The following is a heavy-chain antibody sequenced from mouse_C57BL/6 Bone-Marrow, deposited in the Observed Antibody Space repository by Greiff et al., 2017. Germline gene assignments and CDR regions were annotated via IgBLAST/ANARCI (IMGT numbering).Heavy chain of an antibody. J-gene: IGHJ3*01. Sequence: VQLQQSGPVLVKPGASVKMSCKASGYTFTDYYMNWVKQSHGKSLEWIGVINPYNGGTSYNQKFKGKATLTVDKSSSTAYMELNSLTSEDSAVYYCARERGKLGSFAYWGQGTLVTVSA. CDR1: GYTFTDYY. V-gene: IGHV1-19*01. CDR3: ARERGKLGSFAY. CDR2: INPYNGGT. D-gene: IGHD4-1*01.